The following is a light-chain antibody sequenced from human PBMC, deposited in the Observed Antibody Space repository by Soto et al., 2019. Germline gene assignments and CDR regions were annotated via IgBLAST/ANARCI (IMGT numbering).Light chain of an antibody. J-gene: IGKJ4*01. CDR2: GAS. Sequence: EIVLTQSPGTLSLSPGERATLSCRASQSVSSSYLAWYQQKPGQAPRLLIYGASSRATGIPDRFSGSGAGTDFTLTISSLEPEDSAVYYCQQFANSHLILGAGTKVDIK. CDR3: QQFANSHLI. V-gene: IGKV3-20*01. CDR1: QSVSSSY.